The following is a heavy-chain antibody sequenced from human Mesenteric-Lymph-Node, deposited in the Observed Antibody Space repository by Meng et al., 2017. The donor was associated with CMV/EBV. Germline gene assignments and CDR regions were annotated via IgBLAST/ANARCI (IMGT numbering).Heavy chain of an antibody. J-gene: IGHJ4*02. CDR1: GFTFSDYA. Sequence: LSCAASGFTFSDYAVSWVRQAPEKGLEWISVIGGSGGSTYYADSVKGRFTISRDNFKNTLYLQMNALRAEDTAVYYCARLIPPARFDYWGQGTLVTVSS. CDR2: IGGSGGST. V-gene: IGHV3-23*01. CDR3: ARLIPPARFDY. D-gene: IGHD2-8*01.